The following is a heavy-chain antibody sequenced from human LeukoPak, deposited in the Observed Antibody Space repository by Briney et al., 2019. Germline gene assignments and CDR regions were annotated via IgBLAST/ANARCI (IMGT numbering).Heavy chain of an antibody. CDR3: ARLRNYDSSGYDY. CDR1: GFTFSSYS. V-gene: IGHV3-21*01. J-gene: IGHJ4*02. CDR2: ISSSSSYI. D-gene: IGHD3-22*01. Sequence: GGSLRLSCAASGFTFSSYSMNWVRQAPGKGLEWVSSISSSSSYIYYADSVKGRFTISRDNAKNSLYLQMNSLRAEDTAVYYCARLRNYDSSGYDYWGQGTLVTVSS.